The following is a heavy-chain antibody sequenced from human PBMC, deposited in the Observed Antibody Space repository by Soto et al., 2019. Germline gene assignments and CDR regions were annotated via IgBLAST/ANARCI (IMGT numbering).Heavy chain of an antibody. Sequence: ASVKVSCKASGYTFTSYDINWVRQATGQGLEWMGWMNPNSGNKGYAQKFQGRVTMTRNTSISTAYMELSSLRSEDTAVYYCARGAAVASRYYFDYWGQGTLVTVSS. V-gene: IGHV1-8*01. D-gene: IGHD6-19*01. CDR2: MNPNSGNK. CDR1: GYTFTSYD. J-gene: IGHJ4*02. CDR3: ARGAAVASRYYFDY.